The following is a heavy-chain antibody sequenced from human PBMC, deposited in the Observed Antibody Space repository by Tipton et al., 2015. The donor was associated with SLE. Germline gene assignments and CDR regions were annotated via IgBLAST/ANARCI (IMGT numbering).Heavy chain of an antibody. CDR3: ARGSQTPLDY. CDR1: GGSISSSRYY. V-gene: IGHV4-39*07. J-gene: IGHJ4*02. Sequence: TLSLTCTVSGGSISSSRYYWGWIRQPPGKGLEWIGSLYYSGNTYYNPSLKSRITISIDTSKNQFSLRLSSVTAADTALYYCARGSQTPLDYWGQGTLVSVSS. CDR2: LYYSGNT.